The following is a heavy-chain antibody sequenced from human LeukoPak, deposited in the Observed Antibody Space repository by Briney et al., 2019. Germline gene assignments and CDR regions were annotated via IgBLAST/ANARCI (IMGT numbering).Heavy chain of an antibody. CDR1: GFTFSDYY. CDR2: ISSSGSTI. Sequence: GGSLRLSCAASGFTFSDYYMTWIRQAPGKGLEWVSYISSSGSTIYYADSVKGRFTISRDNAKKSLYMQMNSLRAKDTAVYYCARDCRDGYNCGDYWGQGTLVTVSS. J-gene: IGHJ4*02. D-gene: IGHD5-24*01. CDR3: ARDCRDGYNCGDY. V-gene: IGHV3-11*01.